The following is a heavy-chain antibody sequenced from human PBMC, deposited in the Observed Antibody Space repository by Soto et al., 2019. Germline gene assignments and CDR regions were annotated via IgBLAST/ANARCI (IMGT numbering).Heavy chain of an antibody. D-gene: IGHD2-15*01. CDR2: IYYSGST. CDR3: AGATPGTPDKYYFDY. CDR1: GGSISSYY. Sequence: SETLSLTCTVSGGSISSYYWSWIRQPPGKGLEWIGYIYYSGSTNYNPSLKSRVTISVDTSKNQFSLKLSSVTAADTAVYYCAGATPGTPDKYYFDYWGQGTLVTVSS. V-gene: IGHV4-59*01. J-gene: IGHJ4*02.